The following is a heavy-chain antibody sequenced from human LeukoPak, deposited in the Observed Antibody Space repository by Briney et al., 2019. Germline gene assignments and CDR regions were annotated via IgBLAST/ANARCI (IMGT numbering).Heavy chain of an antibody. CDR1: GFTFSSYA. J-gene: IGHJ4*02. V-gene: IGHV3-30-3*01. CDR3: ARDGRGDYYDSSGRLDY. CDR2: ISYDGSNK. D-gene: IGHD3-22*01. Sequence: GGSLRLSCAASGFTFSSYAMHWVRQAPGKGLEWVAVISYDGSNKYYADSVKSRFTISRDNSKNTLYLQMNSLRAEDTAVYYCARDGRGDYYDSSGRLDYWGQGTLVTVSS.